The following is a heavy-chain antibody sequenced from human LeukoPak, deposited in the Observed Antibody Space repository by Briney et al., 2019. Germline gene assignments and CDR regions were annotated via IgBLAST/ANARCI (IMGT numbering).Heavy chain of an antibody. V-gene: IGHV4-61*02. D-gene: IGHD3-3*01. J-gene: IGHJ3*02. CDR2: IYTSGST. Sequence: PSQTLSLTCTVSGGSISSGSYDWSWIRQHAGKGLEWIGRIYTSGSTNYNPSLKSRVAISGDTSKNQCCLKVSSVTAADTAVYYCARAPVGYDFWSGYEAFDIWGQGTIVTVSS. CDR3: ARAPVGYDFWSGYEAFDI. CDR1: GGSISSGSYD.